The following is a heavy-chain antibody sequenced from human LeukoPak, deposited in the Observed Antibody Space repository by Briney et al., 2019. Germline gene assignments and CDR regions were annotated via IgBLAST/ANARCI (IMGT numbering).Heavy chain of an antibody. D-gene: IGHD3-22*01. J-gene: IGHJ4*02. CDR1: GGSISSGSYY. CDR3: AREAPYYYDSSGYYYYRVSQYYFDY. V-gene: IGHV4-61*02. Sequence: SETLSLTCTVSGGSISSGSYYWSWIRQPAGKGLEWIGRIYTSGSTNYNPSLKSRVTISVDTSKNQFSLKLSSVTAADTAVYYCAREAPYYYDSSGYYYYRVSQYYFDYWGQGTLVTVSS. CDR2: IYTSGST.